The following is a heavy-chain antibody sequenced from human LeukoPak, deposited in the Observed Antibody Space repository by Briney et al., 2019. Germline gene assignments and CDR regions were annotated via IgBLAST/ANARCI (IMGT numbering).Heavy chain of an antibody. J-gene: IGHJ4*02. D-gene: IGHD2-2*01. CDR2: ISAYNGNT. CDR3: ARVGLGYCSSTSCYFDY. CDR1: GYTFTSYG. Sequence: EASVKVSCKASGYTFTSYGISWVRQAPGQGLEWMGWISAYNGNTNYAQKLQGRVIMTTDTSTSTAYMELRSLRSDDTAVYYCARVGLGYCSSTSCYFDYWGQGTLVTVSS. V-gene: IGHV1-18*01.